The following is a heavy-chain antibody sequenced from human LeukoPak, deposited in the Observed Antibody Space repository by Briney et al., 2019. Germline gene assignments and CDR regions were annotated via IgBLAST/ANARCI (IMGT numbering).Heavy chain of an antibody. J-gene: IGHJ4*02. CDR2: IYYSGST. CDR1: GGSISSISSNNYH. V-gene: IGHV4-39*07. CDR3: ARDYPYLSGNSASLLYY. D-gene: IGHD4-23*01. Sequence: SETLSLTCIVSGGSISSISSNNYHWGWIRQPPGKGLEWIGSIYYSGSTYYNPSLKSRVTISVDTSKNQFSLKMSSMTAADTAVYYCARDYPYLSGNSASLLYYWGQGILVTVSS.